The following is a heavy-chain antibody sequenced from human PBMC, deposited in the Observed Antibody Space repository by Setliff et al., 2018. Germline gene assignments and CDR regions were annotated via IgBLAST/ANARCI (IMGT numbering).Heavy chain of an antibody. CDR2: IRYDGSNK. J-gene: IGHJ6*03. D-gene: IGHD3-3*01. Sequence: GGSLRLSCEASGFSFRTYWLSWVRQAPGKGLERVAFIRYDGSNKYYADSVKGRFTISRYNSKNTLYLQMNSLRAEDTVVYYCAKDGDYNFWSGYFRAYYYYYYMDVWGKGTTVTVSS. V-gene: IGHV3-30*02. CDR3: AKDGDYNFWSGYFRAYYYYYYMDV. CDR1: GFSFRTYW.